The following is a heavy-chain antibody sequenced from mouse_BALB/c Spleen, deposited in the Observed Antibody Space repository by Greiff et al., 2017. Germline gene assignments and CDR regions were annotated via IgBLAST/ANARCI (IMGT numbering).Heavy chain of an antibody. V-gene: IGHV5-12-2*01. Sequence: EVQLVESGGGLVQPGGSLKLSCAASGFTFSSYTMSWVRQTPEKRLEWVAYISNGGGSTYYPDTVKGRFTISRDNAKNTLYLQMSSLKSEDTAMYYCAREGQLGPDYYAMDYWGQGTSVTVSS. CDR1: GFTFSSYT. CDR3: AREGQLGPDYYAMDY. CDR2: ISNGGGST. D-gene: IGHD3-1*01. J-gene: IGHJ4*01.